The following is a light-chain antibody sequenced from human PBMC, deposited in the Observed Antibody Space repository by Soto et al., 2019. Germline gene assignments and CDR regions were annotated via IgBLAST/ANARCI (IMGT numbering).Light chain of an antibody. V-gene: IGKV1-5*01. Sequence: DIQMTQSPPTLSASVGDRVTITCRASQSIRHYLARYQQMPGKAPNLLISGASTLQSGVPSRFSGSGSGTEFTLTISSLQPDDFGTYYCQHHNSYSQTFGQGTKVEI. CDR3: QHHNSYSQT. CDR2: GAS. J-gene: IGKJ1*01. CDR1: QSIRHY.